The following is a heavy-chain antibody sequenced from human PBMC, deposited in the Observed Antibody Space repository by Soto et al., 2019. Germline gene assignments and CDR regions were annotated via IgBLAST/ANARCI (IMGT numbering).Heavy chain of an antibody. CDR2: ISWDSGTI. CDR3: AKGAPRPGGGFDV. Sequence: EVQLVESGGGLVQPGRSLRLSCGASVSNFDAYAMHWVRQVPGKGLEWVSSISWDSGTIAYAGSVKGRFSISRDNAKNSLYLQMDSLRPEETALYYCAKGAPRPGGGFDVWGQGTTVTVSS. D-gene: IGHD3-16*01. J-gene: IGHJ6*02. CDR1: VSNFDAYA. V-gene: IGHV3-9*01.